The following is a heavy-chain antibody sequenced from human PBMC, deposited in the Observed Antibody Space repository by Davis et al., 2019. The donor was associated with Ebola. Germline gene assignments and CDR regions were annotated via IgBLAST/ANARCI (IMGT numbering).Heavy chain of an antibody. CDR2: IYYSGST. D-gene: IGHD2-21*01. J-gene: IGHJ6*02. V-gene: IGHV4-39*07. CDR1: GGSISSYY. CDR3: ARGGVMNYYYYYGMDV. Sequence: SETLSLTCAVSGGSISSYYWGWIRQPPGKGLEWIGSIYYSGSTYYNPSLKSRVTISVDRSKNQFSLKLSSVTAADTAVYYCARGGVMNYYYYYGMDVWGQGTTVTVSS.